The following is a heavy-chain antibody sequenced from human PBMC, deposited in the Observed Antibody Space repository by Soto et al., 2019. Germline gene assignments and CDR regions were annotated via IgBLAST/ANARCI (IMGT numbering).Heavy chain of an antibody. CDR1: GFTFGDYA. Sequence: GSLRLSCTASGFTFGDYAMSWVRQAPGKGLEWLGFIRSKAYGGTTEYAASVKGRFTISRDDSKSIAYLQMNSLKTEDTAVYYCTRDSDGSWRDYYYGMDVWGQGTTVTVYS. D-gene: IGHD6-13*01. J-gene: IGHJ6*02. V-gene: IGHV3-49*04. CDR3: TRDSDGSWRDYYYGMDV. CDR2: IRSKAYGGTT.